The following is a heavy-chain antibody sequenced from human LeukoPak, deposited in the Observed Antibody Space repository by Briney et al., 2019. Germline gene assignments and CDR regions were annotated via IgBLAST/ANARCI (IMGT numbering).Heavy chain of an antibody. CDR1: GFTFSSYA. Sequence: GGSLRLSCAASGFTFSSYAMTWVRQAPGKGLEWVSGISGSGDSTSYADSVKGRFTISRDNSKNTLYLQMNSLRAEDTALYYCAKGSHLLVRGVTNGYWGQGTLVTVSS. CDR3: AKGSHLLVRGVTNGY. CDR2: ISGSGDST. J-gene: IGHJ4*02. D-gene: IGHD3-10*01. V-gene: IGHV3-23*01.